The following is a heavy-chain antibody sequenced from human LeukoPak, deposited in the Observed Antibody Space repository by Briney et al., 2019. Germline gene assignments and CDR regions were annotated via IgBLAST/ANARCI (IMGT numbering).Heavy chain of an antibody. CDR2: IYYSGST. D-gene: IGHD1-26*01. Sequence: SQTLSLTCTVSGGSISSGDYYWSWIRQPPGKGLEWIGYIYYSGSTYYNPSLKSRVTISVDTSKNQLSLKLSSVTAADTAVYYCARSGSYPVGFDPWGQGTLVTVSS. CDR3: ARSGSYPVGFDP. CDR1: GGSISSGDYY. V-gene: IGHV4-30-4*01. J-gene: IGHJ5*02.